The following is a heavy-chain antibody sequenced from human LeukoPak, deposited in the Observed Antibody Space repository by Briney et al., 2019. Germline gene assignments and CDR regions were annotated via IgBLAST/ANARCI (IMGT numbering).Heavy chain of an antibody. J-gene: IGHJ4*02. CDR3: ARAKGYCSGGSCYSGIDY. V-gene: IGHV4-31*03. CDR2: IYYSGST. Sequence: PSETLSLTCTVSGGSISSGGYYWSWIRQHPGKGLEWIGYIYYSGSTYYNPSLKSRVTISVDTSKNQFSLKRSSVTAADTAVYYCARAKGYCSGGSCYSGIDYWGQGTLVTVSS. CDR1: GGSISSGGYY. D-gene: IGHD2-15*01.